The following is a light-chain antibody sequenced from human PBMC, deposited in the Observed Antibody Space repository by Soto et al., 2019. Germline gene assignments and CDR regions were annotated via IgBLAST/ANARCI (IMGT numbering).Light chain of an antibody. CDR1: SSDVVGYNY. CDR2: DVS. J-gene: IGLJ2*01. CDR3: SSYTTTTPVV. V-gene: IGLV2-14*01. Sequence: QSALTQPASVSGSPGQSITISCTGTSSDVVGYNYVSWYQQHPGEAPKLMIYDVSNRPSGVSNRFSGSKSGNTASLTISGLQAEDEAHYYCSSYTTTTPVVFGGGTKLTVL.